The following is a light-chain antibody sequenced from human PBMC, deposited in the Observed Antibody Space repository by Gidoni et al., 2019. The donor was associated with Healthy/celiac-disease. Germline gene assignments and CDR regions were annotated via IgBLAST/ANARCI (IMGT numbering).Light chain of an antibody. Sequence: SALTQPASVSGSPGQSITISCTATPRDVGGYNYVSWYQQHPGKAPKLMIYDVSNRPSGVSCRFSGPRSGYTASLTISGLQAEDEADYYCTSYTRSATWVFGGGTKLTVL. J-gene: IGLJ3*02. CDR1: PRDVGGYNY. CDR3: TSYTRSATWV. CDR2: DVS. V-gene: IGLV2-14*03.